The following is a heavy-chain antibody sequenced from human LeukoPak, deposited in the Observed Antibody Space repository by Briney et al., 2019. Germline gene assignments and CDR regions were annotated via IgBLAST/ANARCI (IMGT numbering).Heavy chain of an antibody. Sequence: SETLSLTCAVYGGSFSGYYWSWIRQPPGKGQEWIGEINHSGSTNYNPSLKSRVTISVDTSKNQFSLKLSSVTAADTAVYYCARGPFAGLLWDLLNWFDPWGQGTLVTVSS. D-gene: IGHD3-10*01. V-gene: IGHV4-34*01. CDR1: GGSFSGYY. CDR3: ARGPFAGLLWDLLNWFDP. CDR2: INHSGST. J-gene: IGHJ5*02.